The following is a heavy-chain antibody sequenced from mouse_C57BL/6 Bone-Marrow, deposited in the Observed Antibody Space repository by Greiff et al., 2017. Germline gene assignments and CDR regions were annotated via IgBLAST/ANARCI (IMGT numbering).Heavy chain of an antibody. J-gene: IGHJ1*03. Sequence: EVQLQQSGPELVKPGASVTMSCKASGYTFTDYNMHWVKQSHGKSLEWIGYINPNNGGTSYNQKLKGKATLTVNKSSSTAYLELRSLTAEDSAVYYCSRERKSRLRYFEVGGTGTTVTVSS. CDR3: SRERKSRLRYFEV. CDR1: GYTFTDYN. CDR2: INPNNGGT. V-gene: IGHV1-22*01.